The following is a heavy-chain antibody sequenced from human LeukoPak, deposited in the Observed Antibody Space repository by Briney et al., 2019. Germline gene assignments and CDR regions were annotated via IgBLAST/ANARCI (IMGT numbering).Heavy chain of an antibody. CDR2: ISSGTSYI. CDR1: GFTFSTYT. CDR3: ARDRATGTTNYYYYYGMDV. D-gene: IGHD1-1*01. Sequence: PGGSLRLSCAASGFTFSTYTVNWVRQAPGKGLEWVSSISSGTSYIYYADSVEGRFTISRDNAKNSLYLQMNSLRAEDTAVYYCARDRATGTTNYYYYYGMDVWGKGTTVTVSS. J-gene: IGHJ6*04. V-gene: IGHV3-21*01.